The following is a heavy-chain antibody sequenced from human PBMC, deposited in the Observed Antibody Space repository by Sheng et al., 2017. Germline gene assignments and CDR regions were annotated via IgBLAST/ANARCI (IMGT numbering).Heavy chain of an antibody. V-gene: IGHV4-39*07. J-gene: IGHJ3*02. CDR2: IYYSGST. D-gene: IGHD6-25*01. Sequence: QVQLQESGPGLVKSSETLSLTCTVSGGSLSNSNYFWGWIRQPPGKGLEWIGSIYYSGSTSYNPSLKSRVTISVDTSKNQFSLRLNSVTAADTAMYYCASPAAGAFDIWGQGTMVIVSS. CDR3: ASPAAGAFDI. CDR1: GGSLSNSNYF.